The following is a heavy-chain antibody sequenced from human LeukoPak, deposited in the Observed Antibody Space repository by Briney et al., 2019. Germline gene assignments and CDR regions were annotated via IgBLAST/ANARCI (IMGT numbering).Heavy chain of an antibody. CDR2: ISSSSRYI. D-gene: IGHD1-26*01. Sequence: GGSLRLSCAASGFTFGDYSMNWVRQAPGKGLEWVSSISSSSRYISYADSVKGRFTISRDNAKNSLYRQMNSLRAEDTAVYYCARLGVGGSYSGIYYFNYWGQGTLVTVSS. V-gene: IGHV3-21*01. J-gene: IGHJ4*02. CDR1: GFTFGDYS. CDR3: ARLGVGGSYSGIYYFNY.